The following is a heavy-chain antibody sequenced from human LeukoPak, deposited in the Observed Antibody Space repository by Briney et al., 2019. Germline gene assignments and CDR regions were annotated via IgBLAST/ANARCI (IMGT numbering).Heavy chain of an antibody. CDR2: IHPSGST. V-gene: IGHV4-59*10. Sequence: SETLSLTCAVSGCSFSSYYLTWIRQPPGKGLEWIARIHPSGSTNYNPSLKTRVTMSVGTSKNQLPLRLTFVPAADTAVYYCARGSGYDWDWFDPWGQGTLVTVSS. CDR3: ARGSGYDWDWFDP. CDR1: GCSFSSYY. D-gene: IGHD5-12*01. J-gene: IGHJ5*02.